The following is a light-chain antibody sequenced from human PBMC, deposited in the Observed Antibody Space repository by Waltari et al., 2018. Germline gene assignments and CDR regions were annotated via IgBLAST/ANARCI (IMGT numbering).Light chain of an antibody. CDR2: GKN. CDR3: NSRDINTNHGV. Sequence: SSDLTQDPAVTVALGPTIRITYQGGSLRRSYATRYQQKPGQAPVLVIYGKNNRPSGIPDRFSGSNSGNTASLTITGAQAEDEADYYCNSRDINTNHGVFGGGTKLTVL. CDR1: SLRRSY. J-gene: IGLJ3*02. V-gene: IGLV3-19*01.